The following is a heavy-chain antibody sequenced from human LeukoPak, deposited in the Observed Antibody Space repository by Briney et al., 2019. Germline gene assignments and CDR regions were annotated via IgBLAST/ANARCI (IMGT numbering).Heavy chain of an antibody. Sequence: GGSLRLSCAASGFTFSSYAMSWVRQAPGQGLEWVSAISGSDGSTYYADYVKVRFTISRDNSKNTPYLQMNSLRAEDTAVYYCATGSVLRYFDWFVDYYYGMDVWGQGTTVTVSS. CDR2: ISGSDGST. D-gene: IGHD3-9*01. J-gene: IGHJ6*02. V-gene: IGHV3-23*01. CDR1: GFTFSSYA. CDR3: ATGSVLRYFDWFVDYYYGMDV.